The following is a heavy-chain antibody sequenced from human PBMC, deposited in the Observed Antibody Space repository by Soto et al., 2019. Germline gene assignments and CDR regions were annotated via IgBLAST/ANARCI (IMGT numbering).Heavy chain of an antibody. D-gene: IGHD7-27*01. Sequence: GGSLRLSCAASGFTFSSYWMHWVRQAPGKGLVWVSRINSDGSSTSYADSVKGRFTISRDNAKNTLYLQMNSLRAEDTAVYYCARDLPSAPGKLGCRDALDIWGQGTMVTVSS. J-gene: IGHJ3*02. CDR2: INSDGSST. V-gene: IGHV3-74*01. CDR1: GFTFSSYW. CDR3: ARDLPSAPGKLGCRDALDI.